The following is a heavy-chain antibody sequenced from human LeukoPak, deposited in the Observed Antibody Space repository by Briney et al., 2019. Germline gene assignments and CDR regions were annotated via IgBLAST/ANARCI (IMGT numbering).Heavy chain of an antibody. CDR1: GGSVSNGSYY. J-gene: IGHJ6*04. D-gene: IGHD2-2*01. CDR2: IYYSGST. CDR3: ARDPLQYCSSTSCYDTYYYYGMDV. Sequence: SETLSLTCTVSGGSVSNGSYYWSWIRQPPGKGLEWIVYIYYSGSTNYNPSLKSRVTISVDTSKDQFSLKLSSVTAADTAVYYCARDPLQYCSSTSCYDTYYYYGMDVWGKGTTVTVSS. V-gene: IGHV4-61*01.